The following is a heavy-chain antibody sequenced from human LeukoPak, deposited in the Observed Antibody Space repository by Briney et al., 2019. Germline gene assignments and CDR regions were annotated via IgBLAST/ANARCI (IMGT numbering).Heavy chain of an antibody. CDR3: ASTSSGH. D-gene: IGHD3-10*01. CDR1: GGSFSGYY. V-gene: IGHV4-34*01. CDR2: INHRGST. J-gene: IGHJ4*02. Sequence: SETLSLTCAVYGGSFSGYYWSWIRQPPGKGLEWIGEINHRGSTNYNPSLKSRVTISVDTSKNQFSLKLSSVTAADTAVYYCASTSSGHWGQGTLVTVSS.